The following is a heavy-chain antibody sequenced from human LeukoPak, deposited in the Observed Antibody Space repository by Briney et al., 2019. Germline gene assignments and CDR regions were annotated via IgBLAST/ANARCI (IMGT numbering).Heavy chain of an antibody. CDR1: GGTFSSYA. J-gene: IGHJ5*02. CDR2: IIPILGIA. V-gene: IGHV1-69*04. Sequence: SVKVSCKASGGTFSSYAVSWVRQAPGQGLEWMGRIIPILGIANYAQKFQGRVTITADKSTSTAYMGLSSLRSEDTAVYYCARERYSSSSGFDPWGQGTLVTVSS. CDR3: ARERYSSSSGFDP. D-gene: IGHD6-6*01.